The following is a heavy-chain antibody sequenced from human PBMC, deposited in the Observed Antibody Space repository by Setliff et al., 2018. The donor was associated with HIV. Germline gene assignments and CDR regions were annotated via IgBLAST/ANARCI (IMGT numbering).Heavy chain of an antibody. CDR2: IYSSGST. J-gene: IGHJ5*02. D-gene: IGHD2-2*01. CDR3: ARDGPHCITSSCPGAWFDP. Sequence: SETLSLTCTVSGGSISTYYWNWIRQPPGKGLEWIGYIYSSGSTNYNPSLKSRVTISVDTSKNQLSLKLSSVTAADTAVYYCARDGPHCITSSCPGAWFDPWGQGTLVTVSS. CDR1: GGSISTYY. V-gene: IGHV4-4*08.